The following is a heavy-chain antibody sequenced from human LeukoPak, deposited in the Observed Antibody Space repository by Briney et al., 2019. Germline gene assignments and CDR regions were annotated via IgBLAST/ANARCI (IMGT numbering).Heavy chain of an antibody. J-gene: IGHJ4*02. CDR2: ISGSGGST. CDR3: AKAPLYGSGSYLDY. CDR1: GFTFSSYA. V-gene: IGHV3-23*01. Sequence: GGSLRLSCAASGFTFSSYAMSWVRQAPGKGLEWVSAISGSGGSTYYADSVKGRFTIPRDNSKNTLYLQMNSLRAEDTAVFYCAKAPLYGSGSYLDYWGQGTLVTVSS. D-gene: IGHD3-10*01.